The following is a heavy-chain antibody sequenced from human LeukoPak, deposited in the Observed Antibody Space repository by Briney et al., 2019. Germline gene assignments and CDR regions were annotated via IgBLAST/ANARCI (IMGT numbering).Heavy chain of an antibody. CDR1: GFTFSSYA. J-gene: IGHJ4*02. CDR2: ISYDGSNK. V-gene: IGHV3-30-3*01. CDR3: ARGSPAGLPKDPSFDY. Sequence: PGGSLRLSCAASGFTFSSYAMHWVRQAPGKGLEWVAVISYDGSNKYYADSVKGRFTISRDNSKNTLYPQMNSLRAEDTAVYYCARGSPAGLPKDPSFDYWGQGTLVTVSS. D-gene: IGHD2-21*02.